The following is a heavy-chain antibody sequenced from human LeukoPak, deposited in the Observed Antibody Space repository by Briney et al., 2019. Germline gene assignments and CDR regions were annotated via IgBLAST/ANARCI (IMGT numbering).Heavy chain of an antibody. CDR1: GGSVSSGSYY. Sequence: SETLSLTCTVSGGSVSSGSYYWSWIRQPPGKGLEWIGYIYYSGSTNYNPSLKSRVTISVDTSKNQFSLKLSSVTAADTAVYYCARDSGSYAFDYWGQGTLVTASS. CDR2: IYYSGST. J-gene: IGHJ4*02. D-gene: IGHD1-26*01. CDR3: ARDSGSYAFDY. V-gene: IGHV4-61*01.